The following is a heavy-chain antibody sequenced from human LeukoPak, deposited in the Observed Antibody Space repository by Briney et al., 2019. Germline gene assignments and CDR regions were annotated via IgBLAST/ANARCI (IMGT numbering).Heavy chain of an antibody. Sequence: GGSLRLSCAASGFTFSSSAMHWVRQAPGKGLEWVAVTSYDGSSKYYADSVKGRFTISRDNSKNTLYLQMNSLRAENTAVYYCARVGTAAGTGNRDYFDYWGQGTLVTVSS. V-gene: IGHV3-30*03. CDR1: GFTFSSSA. D-gene: IGHD6-13*01. J-gene: IGHJ4*02. CDR3: ARVGTAAGTGNRDYFDY. CDR2: TSYDGSSK.